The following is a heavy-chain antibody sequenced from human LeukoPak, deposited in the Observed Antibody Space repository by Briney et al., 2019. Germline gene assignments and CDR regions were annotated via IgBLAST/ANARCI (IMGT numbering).Heavy chain of an antibody. Sequence: ASVKVSCKASRYTLTGYYFHWVRQAPGQGLEWMGWINPNSGGTNYARKFQGRVTMTRDTSISTIYMELRSLRSDDTAVYYCAREGDYVWGSYRLPLDYWGQGTLVTVSS. V-gene: IGHV1-2*02. J-gene: IGHJ4*02. CDR3: AREGDYVWGSYRLPLDY. CDR1: RYTLTGYY. CDR2: INPNSGGT. D-gene: IGHD3-16*02.